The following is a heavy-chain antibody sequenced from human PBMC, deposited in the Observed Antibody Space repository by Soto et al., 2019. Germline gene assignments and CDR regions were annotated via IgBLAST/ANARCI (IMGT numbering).Heavy chain of an antibody. V-gene: IGHV1-46*01. D-gene: IGHD3-3*01. J-gene: IGHJ4*02. CDR2: INPSGGST. Sequence: APVKVSLQASGYTFTTHYMHWVRPAPGQGLEWMGIINPSGGSTSYAQKFQGRVTMTRDTSTSTVYMELSSLRSEDTAVYYCARFRFGVVIPFDYWGQGTLVTVSS. CDR1: GYTFTTHY. CDR3: ARFRFGVVIPFDY.